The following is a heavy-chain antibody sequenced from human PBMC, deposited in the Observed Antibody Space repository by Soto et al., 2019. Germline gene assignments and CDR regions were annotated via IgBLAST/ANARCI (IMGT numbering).Heavy chain of an antibody. V-gene: IGHV3-9*01. D-gene: IGHD3-3*01. J-gene: IGHJ2*01. CDR2: ISSSSDEI. CDR3: VKDGFVTNLGVIGGYFGL. CDR1: GLTFDDFA. Sequence: EVQLVESGGGLVQPGRSLRLSCAASGLTFDDFAMHWVRQAPGKGLEWVSGISSSSDEIVYADSVEGRFTISRDNAKNSLYLQMSSLRPEDTALYFCVKDGFVTNLGVIGGYFGLWGRGTLVTVSS.